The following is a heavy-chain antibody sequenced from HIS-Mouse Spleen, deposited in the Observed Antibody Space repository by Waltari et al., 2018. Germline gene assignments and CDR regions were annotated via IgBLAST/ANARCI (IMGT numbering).Heavy chain of an antibody. J-gene: IGHJ2*01. CDR2: IYYSGST. CDR3: AREIPYSSSWYDWYFDL. Sequence: QLQLQESGPGLVKPSETLSPTCTVTGGPISSSSYYWGLIRQPPGKGLEWIGSIYYSGSTYYNPSLKSRVTISVDTSKNQFSLKLSSVTAADTAVYYCAREIPYSSSWYDWYFDLWGRGTLVTVSS. D-gene: IGHD6-13*01. V-gene: IGHV4-39*07. CDR1: GGPISSSSYY.